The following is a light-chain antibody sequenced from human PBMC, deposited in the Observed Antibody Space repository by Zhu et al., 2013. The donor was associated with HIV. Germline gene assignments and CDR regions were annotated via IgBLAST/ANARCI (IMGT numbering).Light chain of an antibody. J-gene: IGKJ3*01. CDR3: QQYSQWPPVT. CDR2: AAS. CDR1: QSVSSN. V-gene: IGKV3-15*01. Sequence: EIVMTQSPATLSVSPGERATLSCRASQSVSSNLAWYQQKPGQAPRLLIYAASTRATDIPARFSGSGSGTEFTLTITRLQSEDFAVYYCQQYSQWPPVTFGPGTKVD.